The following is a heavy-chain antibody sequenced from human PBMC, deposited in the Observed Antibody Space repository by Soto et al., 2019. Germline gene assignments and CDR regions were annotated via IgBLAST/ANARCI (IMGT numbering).Heavy chain of an antibody. D-gene: IGHD1-26*01. CDR1: GYTITDYY. CDR2: INPNSGGT. Sequence: SAKFSCKASGYTITDYYMHCVRQAQGQGLEWMGWINPNSGGTNYAQKFQGWVTMTRDTYISTAYMELSRLRSDDTAVYYCATSRGAGVKHVFEIWGQRTMVIVS. V-gene: IGHV1-2*04. CDR3: ATSRGAGVKHVFEI. J-gene: IGHJ3*02.